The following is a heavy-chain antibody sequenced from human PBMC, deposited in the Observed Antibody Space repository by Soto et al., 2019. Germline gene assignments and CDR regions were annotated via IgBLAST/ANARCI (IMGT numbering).Heavy chain of an antibody. D-gene: IGHD6-6*01. CDR1: GFTFSSDA. J-gene: IGHJ4*02. CDR3: ARNKISSSSSAPY. Sequence: GGSLRLSCAASGFTFSSDAMSWVRQSPGKGLEWVSAISGSGGSTYYADSVKGRLTISRDNSKNTLYLQMNSLRAEDTAVYYCARNKISSSSSAPYWGQGTLVTVSS. V-gene: IGHV3-23*01. CDR2: ISGSGGST.